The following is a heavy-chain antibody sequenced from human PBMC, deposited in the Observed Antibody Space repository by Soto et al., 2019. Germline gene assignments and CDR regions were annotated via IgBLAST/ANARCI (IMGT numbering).Heavy chain of an antibody. CDR3: ARISGYSYGLPPYFDY. CDR2: IYYSGST. CDR1: GGSVSSGSYY. D-gene: IGHD5-18*01. J-gene: IGHJ4*02. Sequence: QVQLQESGPGLVKPSETLSLTCTVSGGSVSSGSYYWSWILQPPGKGLEWIGYIYYSGSTNYNPTLQSRVTISVDTSKSQFSLKLSSVTAADTAVYYCARISGYSYGLPPYFDYWGQGTLVTVSS. V-gene: IGHV4-61*01.